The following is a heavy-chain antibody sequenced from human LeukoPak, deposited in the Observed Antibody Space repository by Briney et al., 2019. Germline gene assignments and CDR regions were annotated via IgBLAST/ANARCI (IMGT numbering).Heavy chain of an antibody. CDR2: IYYSGST. Sequence: SETLSLTCTVSGGSINSYYWSWIRQPPGKGLEWIGYIYYSGSTNYNPSLKSRVTISVDTSKNQFSLRLSSVTAADTAVYYCARDSFGSNALEYWRQGNLVTVSS. V-gene: IGHV4-59*01. D-gene: IGHD4-23*01. CDR1: GGSINSYY. CDR3: ARDSFGSNALEY. J-gene: IGHJ4*02.